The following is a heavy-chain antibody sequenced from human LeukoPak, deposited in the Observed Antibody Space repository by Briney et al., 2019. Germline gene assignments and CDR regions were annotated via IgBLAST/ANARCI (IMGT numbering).Heavy chain of an antibody. J-gene: IGHJ5*02. V-gene: IGHV4-34*01. CDR2: INHSGST. Sequence: SETLSLTCAVYGGSFNGYYWSWIRQPPGKGLEWIGEINHSGSTNYNPSLKSRVTISIDTAKNQFSLKLTSVTAADTAVYYCAGTRRYCSGGSCYNWFDPWGQGTLVTVSS. D-gene: IGHD2-15*01. CDR1: GGSFNGYY. CDR3: AGTRRYCSGGSCYNWFDP.